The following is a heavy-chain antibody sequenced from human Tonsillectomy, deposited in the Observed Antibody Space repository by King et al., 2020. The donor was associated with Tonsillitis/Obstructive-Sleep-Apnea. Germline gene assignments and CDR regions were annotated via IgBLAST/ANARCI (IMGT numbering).Heavy chain of an antibody. CDR2: INPSCGST. J-gene: IGHJ4*02. Sequence: GQLVQSGAEVKKPGASVKVSCKASGYTFTSYYIHWVRQAPGQGLEWMGIINPSCGSTSYAQKFQGIVTMTRATSTRTVYMALSSLRSEETAVYYCARDGSVATRPLDYWGQGTLVTVSS. D-gene: IGHD6-6*01. CDR3: ARDGSVATRPLDY. V-gene: IGHV1-46*01. CDR1: GYTFTSYY.